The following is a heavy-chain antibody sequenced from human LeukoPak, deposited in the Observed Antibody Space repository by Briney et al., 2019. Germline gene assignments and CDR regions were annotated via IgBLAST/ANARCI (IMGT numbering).Heavy chain of an antibody. CDR3: ARAPGITRGTIGFDP. D-gene: IGHD1-14*01. CDR1: GYTFTIYG. V-gene: IGHV1-18*01. J-gene: IGHJ5*02. Sequence: ASVKVSCKTSGYTFTIYGISWVRQAPGQGLEWMGWISAYNGNKKYAQKYQGRVSMTTDTSTSTAYMELRSLRSDDTAVYYCARAPGITRGTIGFDPWGQGTLVTVSS. CDR2: ISAYNGNK.